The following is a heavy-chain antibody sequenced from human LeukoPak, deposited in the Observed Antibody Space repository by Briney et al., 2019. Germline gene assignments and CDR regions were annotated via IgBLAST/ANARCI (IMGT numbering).Heavy chain of an antibody. D-gene: IGHD2-21*02. CDR1: GFTFSSYW. J-gene: IGHJ6*03. CDR3: ARGDPENYYYYYMDV. Sequence: GGSLRLSCAASGFTFSSYWMSWVRQAPGKGLEWVANIKQDGSEKYYVDSVKGRFTISRDNAKNSLYLQMNSLRAEDTAVYYCARGDPENYYYYYMDVWGKGTTVTVSS. V-gene: IGHV3-7*01. CDR2: IKQDGSEK.